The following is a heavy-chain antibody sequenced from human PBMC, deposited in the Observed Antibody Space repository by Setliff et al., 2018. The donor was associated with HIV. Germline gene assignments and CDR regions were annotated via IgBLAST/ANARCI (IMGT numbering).Heavy chain of an antibody. CDR3: ARGWATGADSSPLDV. V-gene: IGHV1-2*06. CDR2: INPNRGGT. Sequence: ASVKVSCKASGYTFNGYYMHWVRQAPGQGLEWMGRINPNRGGTKYGQKFQGRVTMTRDTSMSTAYMELNRLISDDTAVYYCARGWATGADSSPLDVWGKGTTVTVSS. J-gene: IGHJ6*04. D-gene: IGHD6-19*01. CDR1: GYTFNGYY.